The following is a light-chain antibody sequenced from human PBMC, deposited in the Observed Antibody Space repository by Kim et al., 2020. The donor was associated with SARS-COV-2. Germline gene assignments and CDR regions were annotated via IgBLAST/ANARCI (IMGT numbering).Light chain of an antibody. CDR3: QQYYSTPFT. J-gene: IGKJ3*01. V-gene: IGKV4-1*01. Sequence: DIVMIQSPDSLAVSLGERATINCASSQSVLYTSNNKNYLAWYQHKPGQPPKLLIYWASTRESGVPDRFSGSGSGTHFTLTISSLQAEDVAVYYCQQYYSTPFTFGPGTKVDIK. CDR2: WAS. CDR1: QSVLYTSNNKNY.